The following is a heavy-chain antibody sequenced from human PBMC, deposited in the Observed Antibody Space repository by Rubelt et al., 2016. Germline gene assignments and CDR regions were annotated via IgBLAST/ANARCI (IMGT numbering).Heavy chain of an antibody. CDR3: TRDGSPSSNPRHIDS. D-gene: IGHD4-11*01. Sequence: EVQLVESGGGPVQPGGALRISCEASGFAFRYYWMHWVRQTPGKGLEWVSRIHSEGLITNYADFVKGRFTTSRDNARNTRYLEMNCLSVGDTAVYYCTRDGSPSSNPRHIDSWGQGTLVTVSS. J-gene: IGHJ4*02. CDR1: GFAFRYYW. V-gene: IGHV3-74*01. CDR2: IHSEGLIT.